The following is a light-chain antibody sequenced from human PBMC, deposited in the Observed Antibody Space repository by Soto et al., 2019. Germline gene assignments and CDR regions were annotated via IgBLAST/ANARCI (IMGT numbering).Light chain of an antibody. CDR1: QSVSSSY. J-gene: IGKJ1*01. CDR2: GES. Sequence: EILLTQSPGTLSLSPGERVTLSCRASQSVSSSYLAWYQQKPGQAPRLLIYGESTRATGIPDRFSGSGSETDFILTISRLEPEDFAVYYCQQYGSSQWTFGQGTKVEIK. V-gene: IGKV3-20*01. CDR3: QQYGSSQWT.